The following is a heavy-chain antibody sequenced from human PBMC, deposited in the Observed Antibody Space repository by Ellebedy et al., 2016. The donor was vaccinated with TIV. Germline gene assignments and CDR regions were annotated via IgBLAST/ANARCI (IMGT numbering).Heavy chain of an antibody. J-gene: IGHJ5*02. D-gene: IGHD2-21*02. V-gene: IGHV4-39*01. CDR1: GDSIMSSSYY. CDR2: IYYSGSS. CDR3: ARGRSAVVTAYNWFDP. Sequence: SETLSLTCTVSGDSIMSSSYYWGWIRQPPGKGLEWIGSIYYSGSSYSNPSLKSRVTISVDTSKNQFSLKLYSMTAADTALYYCARGRSAVVTAYNWFDPWGQGTPVTVSS.